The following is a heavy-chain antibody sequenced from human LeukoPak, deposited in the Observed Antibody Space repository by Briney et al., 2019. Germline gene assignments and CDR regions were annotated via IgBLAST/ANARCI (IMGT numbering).Heavy chain of an antibody. CDR3: AKACEGSCYLHLDY. D-gene: IGHD2-15*01. J-gene: IGHJ4*02. CDR1: GFTFSSYA. V-gene: IGHV3-23*01. Sequence: TGGSLRLSCAASGFTFSSYAMSRVRQAPGKGLEWVSAISGSGGSTYYADSVKGRFTISRDNSKNTLYLQMNSLRAEDTAVYYCAKACEGSCYLHLDYWGQGTLVTVSS. CDR2: ISGSGGST.